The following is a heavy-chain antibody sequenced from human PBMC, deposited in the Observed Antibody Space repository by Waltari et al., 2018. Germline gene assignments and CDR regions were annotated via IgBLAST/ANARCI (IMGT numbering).Heavy chain of an antibody. J-gene: IGHJ6*02. Sequence: GKGLEWIGEINHSGSTNYNPSLKSRVTISVDTSKNQFSLKLSSVTAADTAVYYCARCDGDYYYYYGMDVWGQGTTVTVSS. V-gene: IGHV4-34*01. CDR3: ARCDGDYYYYYGMDV. D-gene: IGHD4-17*01. CDR2: INHSGST.